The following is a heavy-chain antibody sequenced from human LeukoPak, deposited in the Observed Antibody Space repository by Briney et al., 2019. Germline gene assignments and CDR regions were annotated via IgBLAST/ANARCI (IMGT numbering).Heavy chain of an antibody. CDR2: IYSGGST. CDR1: GFTVRSNY. CDR3: ARDDVTHISGGNSVDV. D-gene: IGHD4-23*01. V-gene: IGHV3-66*01. J-gene: IGHJ6*02. Sequence: GGTLRLSCAASGFTVRSNYMSWVRQAPGNGLECCSVIYSGGSTYYAASVKGRFTISRDNPKNTLYLQMNTLRPEDTAVYSCARDDVTHISGGNSVDVWGQGTTVTVSS.